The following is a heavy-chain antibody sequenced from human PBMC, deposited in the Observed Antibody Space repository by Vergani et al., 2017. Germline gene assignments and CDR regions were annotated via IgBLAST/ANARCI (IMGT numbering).Heavy chain of an antibody. J-gene: IGHJ6*02. CDR3: ARGVRGVIIPKPGGMDV. V-gene: IGHV3-21*01. Sequence: EVQLVESGGGLVKPGGSLRLSCAASGFTFSSYSMNWVRQAPGKGLEWVSSISSSSSYIDYADSVKGRFTISRDNAKNSLYLQMNSLRAEDTAVYYCARGVRGVIIPKPGGMDVWGQGTTVTVSS. CDR2: ISSSSSYI. D-gene: IGHD3-10*01. CDR1: GFTFSSYS.